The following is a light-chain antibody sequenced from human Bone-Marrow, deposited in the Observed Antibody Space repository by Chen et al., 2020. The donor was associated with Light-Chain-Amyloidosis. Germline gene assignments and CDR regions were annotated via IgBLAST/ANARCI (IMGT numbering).Light chain of an antibody. CDR3: GTWDSSLSAKV. CDR2: DKN. V-gene: IGLV1-51*01. J-gene: IGLJ2*01. Sequence: QSVLTQPPSVSAAPGQKVTISCSGSSSNIWNNYVSWYQHIPETAPKLLIYDKNKRPLEIPHRFAVSKCGTAATLGITGLQTGDEADYYCGTWDSSLSAKVFGGGTKLTVL. CDR1: SSNIWNNY.